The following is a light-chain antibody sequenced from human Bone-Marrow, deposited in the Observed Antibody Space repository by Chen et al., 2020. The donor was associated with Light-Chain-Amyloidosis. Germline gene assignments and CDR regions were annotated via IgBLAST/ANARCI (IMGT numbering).Light chain of an antibody. J-gene: IGLJ2*01. CDR1: DLPTKY. V-gene: IGLV3-25*03. CDR3: QSADSSGTYEVI. CDR2: RDT. Sequence: SYELTQPPSVSVSPGQTGRITCSGDDLPTKYAYWYQQKPGQAPVLVIHRDTERPSGISERFSGSSSWTTATLTISGVQAEDEADYHCQSADSSGTYEVIFGGGTKLTVL.